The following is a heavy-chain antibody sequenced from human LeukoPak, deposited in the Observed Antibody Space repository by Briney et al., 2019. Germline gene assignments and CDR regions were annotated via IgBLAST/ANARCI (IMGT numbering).Heavy chain of an antibody. J-gene: IGHJ4*02. Sequence: ASVKVSCKASGYTFTGYYMHWVRQAPGQGLEWMGRINPNSGGSNYAQKFQGRVTMTRDTSISTAYMELSRLRSDDTAVYYCARATLEYYGSGSYAPFDYWGQGTLVTVSS. D-gene: IGHD3-10*01. V-gene: IGHV1-2*06. CDR3: ARATLEYYGSGSYAPFDY. CDR1: GYTFTGYY. CDR2: INPNSGGS.